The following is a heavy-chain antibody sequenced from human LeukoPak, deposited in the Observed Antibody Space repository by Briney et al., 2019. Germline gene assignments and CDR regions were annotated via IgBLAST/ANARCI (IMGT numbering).Heavy chain of an antibody. Sequence: SETLSLTCTVSGGSISSYYWSWIRQPAGKGLEWIGRIYTSGSTNYNPSLKSRVTMSVDTSKNQFSLKLSSVTAADTAVYYCARDSRIYYDSSGSHLDYWGQGTLVTVSS. CDR2: IYTSGST. CDR3: ARDSRIYYDSSGSHLDY. J-gene: IGHJ4*02. D-gene: IGHD3-22*01. CDR1: GGSISSYY. V-gene: IGHV4-4*07.